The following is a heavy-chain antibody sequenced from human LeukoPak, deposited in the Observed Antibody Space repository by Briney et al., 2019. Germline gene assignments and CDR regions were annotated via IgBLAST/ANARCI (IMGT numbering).Heavy chain of an antibody. J-gene: IGHJ4*02. CDR2: IYYSGST. CDR1: GVSISSSSYY. CDR3: ARLGGITRIVGGGNYFDY. D-gene: IGHD3-22*01. Sequence: PSETLSLTCSVSGVSISSSSYYWGWIRQPPGKGLEWIGTIYYSGSTYYNSSLKSRVTISVDTSKNQFSLKLSSVTAADTAVYYCARLGGITRIVGGGNYFDYWGQGTLVTVSS. V-gene: IGHV4-39*01.